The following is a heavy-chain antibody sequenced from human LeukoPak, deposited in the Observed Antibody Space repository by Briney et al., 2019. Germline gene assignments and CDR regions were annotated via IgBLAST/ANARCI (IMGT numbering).Heavy chain of an antibody. CDR1: GGTFSRYA. CDR2: IIPIFGTA. Sequence: SVKVSCKASGGTFSRYAISWVRQAPGQGLEWMGGIIPIFGTANYAQRFQGRVTITADESTSTAYMELSSLRSEDTAVYYCARKLLLGNFIAVASNYFFYRMDLWGQGTTVTVSS. J-gene: IGHJ6*02. V-gene: IGHV1-69*01. D-gene: IGHD6-19*01. CDR3: ARKLLLGNFIAVASNYFFYRMDL.